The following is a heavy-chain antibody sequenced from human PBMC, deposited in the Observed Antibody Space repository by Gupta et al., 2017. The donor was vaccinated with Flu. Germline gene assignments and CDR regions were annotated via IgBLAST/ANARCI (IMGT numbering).Heavy chain of an antibody. D-gene: IGHD4-23*01. CDR3: ARLLYGGKRGGFDF. V-gene: IGHV4-39*01. CDR2: VYYGGTA. Sequence: QLQLHESGPGLVNPSETLSLTCTVSGGSISSTTYYWAWIRQPPGKGLDWIGSVYYGGTAYYSPSLKSRVTISVDTSKNQFSLSLSSVTAADTAIYYCARLLYGGKRGGFDFWGQGTLVTVSS. CDR1: GGSISSTTYY. J-gene: IGHJ4*02.